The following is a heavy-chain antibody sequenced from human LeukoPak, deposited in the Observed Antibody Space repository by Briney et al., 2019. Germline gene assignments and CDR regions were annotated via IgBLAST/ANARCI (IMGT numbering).Heavy chain of an antibody. CDR1: GFTFSSYG. D-gene: IGHD4-17*01. V-gene: IGHV3-30*02. CDR3: ATDLYGDRFAFDI. Sequence: PGGSLRLSCAASGFTFSSYGMHWVRQAPGKGLEWVAFIRYDGSNKYYADSVKGRFTISRDNAKNSLYLQMNSLRAEDTAVYYCATDLYGDRFAFDIWGQGTMVTVSS. J-gene: IGHJ3*02. CDR2: IRYDGSNK.